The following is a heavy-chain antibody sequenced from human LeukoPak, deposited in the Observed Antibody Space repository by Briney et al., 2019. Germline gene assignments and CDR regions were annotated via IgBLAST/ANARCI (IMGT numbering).Heavy chain of an antibody. CDR1: GFTFDDYG. D-gene: IGHD3-10*01. Sequence: PGGSLRLSCAASGFTFDDYGMSWVRQAPGKGLEWVSGMNWNGVSTGYADSVKGRFTISRDNAKNSLYLQMNSLRDDDTALYYCARDRGWFGATDYWGQGALVTVSS. CDR2: MNWNGVST. V-gene: IGHV3-20*04. J-gene: IGHJ4*02. CDR3: ARDRGWFGATDY.